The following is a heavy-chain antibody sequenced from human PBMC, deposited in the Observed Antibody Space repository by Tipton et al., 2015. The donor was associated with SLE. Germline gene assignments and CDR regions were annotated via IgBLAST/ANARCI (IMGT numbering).Heavy chain of an antibody. CDR2: IYYSGST. CDR3: ARHRGIVGATTDY. CDR1: GGSISSHY. Sequence: TLSLTCTVSGGSISSHYWSWIRQPPGKGLEWIGYIYYSGSTYHNPSLKSRVTISVDTSKNQFSLKLSSVIAADTAVYYCARHRGIVGATTDYWGQGSLVTVSS. J-gene: IGHJ4*02. V-gene: IGHV4-59*08. D-gene: IGHD1-26*01.